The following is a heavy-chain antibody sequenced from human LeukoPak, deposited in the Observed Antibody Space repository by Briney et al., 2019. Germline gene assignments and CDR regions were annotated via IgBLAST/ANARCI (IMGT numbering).Heavy chain of an antibody. CDR1: EFTFSSYG. D-gene: IGHD3-22*01. V-gene: IGHV3-21*01. Sequence: KPGGSLRLSCTVSEFTFSSYGMNWVRQAPGKGLEWVASINRGATYIYYADSMKGRFTISRDDAKSSLYLQMNSLRAEDTAVYYCVRLRRNSDSSGYYYYYDYWGQGILVTVSS. CDR2: INRGATYI. J-gene: IGHJ4*02. CDR3: VRLRRNSDSSGYYYYYDY.